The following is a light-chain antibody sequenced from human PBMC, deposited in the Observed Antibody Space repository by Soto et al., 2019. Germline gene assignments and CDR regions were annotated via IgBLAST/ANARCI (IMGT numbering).Light chain of an antibody. CDR1: HIISPW. Sequence: DIQLTQSPSTLSASVGDRVTITCRASHIISPWLDWYQQKPGKAPNLLIYKASTLESGVPSRFSGSGPGSEFTLTISSLQPDDFSTYYCQQYNDFPLTFGGGTKVEVK. J-gene: IGKJ4*01. V-gene: IGKV1-5*03. CDR2: KAS. CDR3: QQYNDFPLT.